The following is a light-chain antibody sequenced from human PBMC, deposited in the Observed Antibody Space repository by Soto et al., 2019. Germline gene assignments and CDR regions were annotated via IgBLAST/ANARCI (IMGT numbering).Light chain of an antibody. Sequence: QSALTQPASVSGSPGQSIAISCTGTSSDVGGYNYVSWHQQHPGNAPKVLISVVSNRPSGVSNRFSGSKSGNTASLTISGLQAEDEADYYCSSYRSGGTFVFGSGTKVTVL. CDR2: VVS. V-gene: IGLV2-14*01. J-gene: IGLJ1*01. CDR3: SSYRSGGTFV. CDR1: SSDVGGYNY.